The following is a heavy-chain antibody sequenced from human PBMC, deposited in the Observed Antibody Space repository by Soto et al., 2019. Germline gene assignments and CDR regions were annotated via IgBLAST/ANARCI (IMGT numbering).Heavy chain of an antibody. J-gene: IGHJ4*02. CDR3: ARDPPPPDY. CDR1: GYTLTELS. CDR2: INAYNGNT. Sequence: ASVKVSCKVSGYTLTELSMHWVRQAPGKGLEWMGWINAYNGNTNYAQKLQGRVTMTTDTSTSTAYMELRSLRSDDTAVYYCARDPPPPDYWGQGTLVTVSS. V-gene: IGHV1-18*01.